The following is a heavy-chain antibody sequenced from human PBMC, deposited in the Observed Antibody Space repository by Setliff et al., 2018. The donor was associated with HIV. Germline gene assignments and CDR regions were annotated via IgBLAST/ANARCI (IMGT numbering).Heavy chain of an antibody. V-gene: IGHV1-46*01. CDR1: GYTFTSYY. CDR2: INPSGGST. D-gene: IGHD3-10*01. J-gene: IGHJ3*02. CDR3: ARARGRLSDFDI. Sequence: GASVKVSCKASGYTFTSYYIHWVRQAPGQGLEWMGIINPSGGSTNYAQKFQDRVTMTRDTSTTTVYMDLRSLRSEDTAVYYCARARGRLSDFDIWRQGTMVTVSS.